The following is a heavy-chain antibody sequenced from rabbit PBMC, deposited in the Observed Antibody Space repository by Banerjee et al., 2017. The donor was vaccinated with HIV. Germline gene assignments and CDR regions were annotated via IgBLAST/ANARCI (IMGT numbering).Heavy chain of an antibody. Sequence: QSLEESGGDLVKPGASLTLTCTASGFSFSSNYYMCWVRQAPGKGLEWIACIYSGGSGNTDYASWAKGRFTISKTSSTTVTLQMTSLTAADTATYFCARDGSGRGADFNLWGPGTLVTVS. J-gene: IGHJ4*01. V-gene: IGHV1S40*01. CDR3: ARDGSGRGADFNL. CDR2: IYSGGSGNT. CDR1: GFSFSSNYY. D-gene: IGHD4-1*01.